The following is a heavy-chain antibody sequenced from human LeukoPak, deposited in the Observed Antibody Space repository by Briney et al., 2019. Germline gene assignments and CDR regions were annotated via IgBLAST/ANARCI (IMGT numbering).Heavy chain of an antibody. CDR3: AKDRSCTNDICRGDFDY. D-gene: IGHD2-8*01. CDR2: ISGSGGST. Sequence: PGGSLRLSCAASGFTFSSYAVSWVRQAPGKGLEWVSSISGSGGSTYSADSVKGRFTISRDNSKNTLYLQMNSLRAEDTALYYCAKDRSCTNDICRGDFDYWGHGTLVTVSS. CDR1: GFTFSSYA. V-gene: IGHV3-23*01. J-gene: IGHJ4*01.